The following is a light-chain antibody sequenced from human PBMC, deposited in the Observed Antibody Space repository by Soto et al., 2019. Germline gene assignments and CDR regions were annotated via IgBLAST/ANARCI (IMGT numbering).Light chain of an antibody. J-gene: IGLJ2*01. CDR2: EGS. CDR3: CSYAGSSTVPLV. CDR1: SSDVGSYNI. Sequence: QSALTQPASVSVSPGQSITISCTGTSSDVGSYNIVSWYQQHPGKAPKLMIYEGSKRPSGVSNRFSGSKSGNTSSLTISGLQAEDEAEYYCCSYAGSSTVPLVVGGGTKRTVL. V-gene: IGLV2-23*03.